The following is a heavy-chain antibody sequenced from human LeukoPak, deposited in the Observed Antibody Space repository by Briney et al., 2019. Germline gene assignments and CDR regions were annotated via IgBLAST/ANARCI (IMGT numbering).Heavy chain of an antibody. CDR3: ARDLSGVTGYTYGRGIDY. Sequence: GGSLRLSCAASGFTFSSYWMSWVRQAPGKGLEWVANIKKDGSEKYYVDSVKGRFTVSRDNAKTSLYLQMNSLRAEDTAVYYCARDLSGVTGYTYGRGIDYWGQGTLVTVSS. J-gene: IGHJ4*02. V-gene: IGHV3-7*01. D-gene: IGHD5-18*01. CDR1: GFTFSSYW. CDR2: IKKDGSEK.